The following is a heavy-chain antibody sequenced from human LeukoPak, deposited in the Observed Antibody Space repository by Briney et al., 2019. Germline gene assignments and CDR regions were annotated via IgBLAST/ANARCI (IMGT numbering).Heavy chain of an antibody. D-gene: IGHD7-27*01. V-gene: IGHV4-59*01. CDR2: MYYSGGT. J-gene: IGHJ4*02. CDR3: AGTGLFFDY. Sequence: SQTLSLTCRVSGASISGYYWSWIRQPPGKGLEWLGHMYYSGGTTYHPSLKSRVSISLDTSKKHFSLKLSSVTAADTAVYYCAGTGLFFDYWSQGTLVTVSS. CDR1: GASISGYY.